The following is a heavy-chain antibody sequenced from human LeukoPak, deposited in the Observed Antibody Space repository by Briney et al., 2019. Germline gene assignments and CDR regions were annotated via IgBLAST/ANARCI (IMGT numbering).Heavy chain of an antibody. V-gene: IGHV5-51*01. CDR3: ARGSGSYHTAYMN. Sequence: GESLKISCKASGYSFTTYWIGWVRQMPGKGLEWMGIIYPGDSDTRYSPSFQGQVTISADKSTSTAYLQWSSLKASDTAVYYCARGSGSYHTAYMNWGQRTLVTVSP. J-gene: IGHJ4*02. D-gene: IGHD1-26*01. CDR1: GYSFTTYW. CDR2: IYPGDSDT.